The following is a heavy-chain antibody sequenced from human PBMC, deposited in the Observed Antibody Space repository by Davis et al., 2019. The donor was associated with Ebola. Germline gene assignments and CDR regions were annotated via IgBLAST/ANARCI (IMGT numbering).Heavy chain of an antibody. Sequence: GESLKISCAASGFTFSGSAMHWVRQASGKGLEWVGRIRSKANSYATAYAASVKGRFTISRDDSKNTAYLQMNSLRAEDTAVYYCARESAAVHFDYWGQGTLVTVSS. J-gene: IGHJ4*02. CDR3: ARESAAVHFDY. D-gene: IGHD4-17*01. CDR2: IRSKANSYAT. V-gene: IGHV3-73*01. CDR1: GFTFSGSA.